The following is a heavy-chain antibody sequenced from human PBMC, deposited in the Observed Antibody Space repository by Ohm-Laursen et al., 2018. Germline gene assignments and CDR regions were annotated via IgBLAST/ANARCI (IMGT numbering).Heavy chain of an antibody. CDR1: GFTLNSYG. J-gene: IGHJ6*02. Sequence: SLRLSCAASGFTLNSYGIHWVRQAPGKGLEWVAVISYDGSNKFYEDSVKGRFTISRDNAKNSLYLQMNSLRAKDTALYYCAKDSSGGYYGMHVWGQGTTVTVSS. V-gene: IGHV3-30*18. D-gene: IGHD3-10*01. CDR3: AKDSSGGYYGMHV. CDR2: ISYDGSNK.